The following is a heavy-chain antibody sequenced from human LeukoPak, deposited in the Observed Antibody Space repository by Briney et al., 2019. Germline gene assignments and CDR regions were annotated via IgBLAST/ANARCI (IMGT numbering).Heavy chain of an antibody. Sequence: GSVKVSCKASGYTFTSYVINWVRQATGQGLEWMGWMNPNSGNTGSAQKFQGRVTMTRNTSISTAYMELSSLRSEDTAVYYCARAQDLTVTSYWGQGTLVTVSS. J-gene: IGHJ4*02. D-gene: IGHD4-17*01. V-gene: IGHV1-8*01. CDR1: GYTFTSYV. CDR3: ARAQDLTVTSY. CDR2: MNPNSGNT.